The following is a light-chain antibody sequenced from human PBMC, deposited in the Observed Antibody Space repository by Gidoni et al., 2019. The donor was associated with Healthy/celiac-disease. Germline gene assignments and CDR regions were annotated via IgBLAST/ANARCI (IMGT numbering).Light chain of an antibody. CDR2: WAS. V-gene: IGKV4-1*01. J-gene: IGKJ4*01. CDR1: QSVLYSSNNKNY. CDR3: QQYYSIPLT. Sequence: DIVMTQSPDSLAVSLGERATINCKSSQSVLYSSNNKNYLAWYQQKPGQPPKLLIYWASLRESGVPDRFSGGGSGTDFTLTISSLQAEDVAVYYCQQYYSIPLTFXGXTKVEIK.